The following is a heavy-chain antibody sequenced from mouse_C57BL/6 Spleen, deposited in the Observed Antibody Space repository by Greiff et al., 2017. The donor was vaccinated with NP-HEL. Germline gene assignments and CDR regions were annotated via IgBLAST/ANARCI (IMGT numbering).Heavy chain of an antibody. Sequence: EVQLQQSGPELVKPGASVKIPCKASGYTFTDYNMDWVKQSHGKSLEWIGDINPNNGGTIYNQKFKGKATLTVDKSSSTAYMELRGLTSEDTAVYYCARFPYYGSSYAMDYWGQGTSVTVSS. V-gene: IGHV1-18*01. D-gene: IGHD1-1*01. CDR2: INPNNGGT. J-gene: IGHJ4*01. CDR3: ARFPYYGSSYAMDY. CDR1: GYTFTDYN.